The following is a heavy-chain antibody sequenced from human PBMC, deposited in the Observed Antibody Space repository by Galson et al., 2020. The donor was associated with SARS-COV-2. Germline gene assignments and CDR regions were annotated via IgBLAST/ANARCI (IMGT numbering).Heavy chain of an antibody. CDR3: ARRDIPYGGNRGGGGS. V-gene: IGHV3-74*01. Sequence: GESLKISCAASGFTFSSYWMHWVRQAPGKGLVWVSRINSDGSSTSYADSVKGRFTISRDNAKNTLYLQMNSLRAEDTAVYYCARRDIPYGGNRGGGGSGGQGTLVTVSS. CDR1: GFTFSSYW. D-gene: IGHD4-17*01. J-gene: IGHJ4*02. CDR2: INSDGSST.